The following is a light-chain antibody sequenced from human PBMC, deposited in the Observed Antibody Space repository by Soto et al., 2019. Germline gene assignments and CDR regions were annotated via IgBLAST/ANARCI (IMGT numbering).Light chain of an antibody. V-gene: IGKV1-5*03. J-gene: IGKJ2*01. CDR3: QQYATSPYT. CDR1: QSISRW. CDR2: QAS. Sequence: DLQMTQSPATLSASVGDRVTIPCRASQSISRWLAWYQQKPGEAPKLLLHQASTLHIGVPSRFSGSGSGTEFTLTFSSLQPGDFDTYFCQQYATSPYTFGQGTKLDIK.